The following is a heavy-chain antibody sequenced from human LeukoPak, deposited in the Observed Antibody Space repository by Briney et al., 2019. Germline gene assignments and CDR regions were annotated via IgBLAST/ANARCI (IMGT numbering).Heavy chain of an antibody. CDR3: ARHGRGDCGGDCYLQGS. D-gene: IGHD2-21*02. CDR2: ISSSSSYI. V-gene: IGHV3-21*04. CDR1: GFTFSSYS. J-gene: IGHJ5*02. Sequence: PGGSLRLSCAASGFTFSSYSMNWVRQAPGKGLEWVSSISSSSSYIYYADSVKGRFTISRDNAKNSLYLQMNSLRAEDTAMYYCARHGRGDCGGDCYLQGSWGQGTLVTVSS.